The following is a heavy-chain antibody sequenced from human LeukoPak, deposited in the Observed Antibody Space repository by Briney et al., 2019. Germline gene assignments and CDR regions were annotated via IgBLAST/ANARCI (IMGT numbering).Heavy chain of an antibody. V-gene: IGHV1-2*02. Sequence: GASVKVSCKASGYTFTGYCMHWVRQAPGQGLEWMGWINPNSGGTNYAQKFQGRVTMTRDTSISTAYMELSRLRSDDTAVYYCARVPVIGLPYYMDVWGKGTTVTVSS. CDR2: INPNSGGT. J-gene: IGHJ6*03. CDR1: GYTFTGYC. CDR3: ARVPVIGLPYYMDV. D-gene: IGHD4-11*01.